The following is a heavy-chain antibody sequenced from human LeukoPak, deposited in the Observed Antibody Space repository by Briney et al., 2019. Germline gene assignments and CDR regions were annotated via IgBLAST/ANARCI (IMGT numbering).Heavy chain of an antibody. Sequence: GSSVKVSCKASGGTFSSYAISWVRQAPGQGLEWMGGIIPIFGTANYAQKFQGRVTITTDESTSTAYMELSSLRSEDTAVYYCASGRTVVAYQRSNWFDPWGQGTLVTVSS. CDR2: IIPIFGTA. V-gene: IGHV1-69*05. CDR1: GGTFSSYA. J-gene: IGHJ5*02. D-gene: IGHD3-22*01. CDR3: ASGRTVVAYQRSNWFDP.